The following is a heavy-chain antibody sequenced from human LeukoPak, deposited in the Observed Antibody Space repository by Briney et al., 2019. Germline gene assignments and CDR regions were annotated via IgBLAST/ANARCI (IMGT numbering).Heavy chain of an antibody. D-gene: IGHD6-19*01. CDR3: ARRDINSGWSFDD. CDR2: IHSSGST. V-gene: IGHV4-4*07. J-gene: IGHJ4*02. Sequence: SETLSLTCTVSGDSIGNYHWSWIRQPARKGLEWIAQIHSSGSTNYNPPLKSRVSMSIDTTEDQVSLTIRSVTAADTAFYYCARRDINSGWSFDDWGQGILVTVSS. CDR1: GDSIGNYH.